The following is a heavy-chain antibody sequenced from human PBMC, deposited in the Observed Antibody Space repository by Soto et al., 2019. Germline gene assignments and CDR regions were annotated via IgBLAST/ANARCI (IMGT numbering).Heavy chain of an antibody. CDR1: GGSIGSGGYS. V-gene: IGHV4-30-2*01. D-gene: IGHD3-10*01. Sequence: SETLSLTCAVSGGSIGSGGYSWSWIRQPPGKGLEWIGYIYHSGSTYYNPSLKSRVTISVDRSKNQFSLKLSSVTAADTAVYYCARGELRDPSFDYWGQGTLVTVSS. CDR2: IYHSGST. J-gene: IGHJ4*02. CDR3: ARGELRDPSFDY.